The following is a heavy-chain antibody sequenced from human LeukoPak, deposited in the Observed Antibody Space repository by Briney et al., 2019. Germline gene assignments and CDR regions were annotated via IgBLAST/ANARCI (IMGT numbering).Heavy chain of an antibody. J-gene: IGHJ4*02. Sequence: GGSLRLSCAASGFTVSSNYMSWVRQAPGKGLEWVSVIYSGGSTYYADSVKGRFTISRDNSKNTLYLQMNSLRAEDTAVYYCARGHIFRAIFGVVIANYFDYWGQGTLVTVSS. V-gene: IGHV3-66*01. CDR1: GFTVSSNY. D-gene: IGHD3-3*01. CDR2: IYSGGST. CDR3: ARGHIFRAIFGVVIANYFDY.